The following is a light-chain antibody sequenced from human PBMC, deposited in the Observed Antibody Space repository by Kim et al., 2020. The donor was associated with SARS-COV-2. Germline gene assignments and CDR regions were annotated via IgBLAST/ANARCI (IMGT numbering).Light chain of an antibody. Sequence: SPGRTTSLPCSGDRWWDKYSYLYQQEPGQSPVLVIYQDSKRPSGIPERFSGSSSGNTATLTISWTQAMDEADYYCQAWDSSTVVFGGGTQLTVL. CDR1: RWWDKY. CDR2: QDS. V-gene: IGLV3-1*01. CDR3: QAWDSSTVV. J-gene: IGLJ2*01.